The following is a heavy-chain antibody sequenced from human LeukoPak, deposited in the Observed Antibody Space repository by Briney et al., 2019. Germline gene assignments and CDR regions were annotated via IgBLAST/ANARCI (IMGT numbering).Heavy chain of an antibody. CDR1: GFTFSSYA. D-gene: IGHD3-22*01. V-gene: IGHV3-23*01. CDR2: ISGSGGST. CDR3: VKDGEEDYYDSSGYGDY. J-gene: IGHJ4*02. Sequence: TGGSLRLSCAASGFTFSSYAMSWVRQAPGKGLEWVSAISGSGGSTYYADSVKGRFTISRDNSKNTLNLQMNSLRAEDTAVYYCVKDGEEDYYDSSGYGDYWGQGTLVTVSS.